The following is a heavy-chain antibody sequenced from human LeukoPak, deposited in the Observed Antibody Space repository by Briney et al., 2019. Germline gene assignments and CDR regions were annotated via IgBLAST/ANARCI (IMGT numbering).Heavy chain of an antibody. CDR1: GFTFSSYA. Sequence: GGSLRLSCAASGFTFSSYAMHWVRQAPGKGLEWVAVISYDGSNKYYADSVKGRFTISRDNSKNTLYLQMNSLRAEDTAVYYCARGGLIVVVITPDYWGQGTLVTVSS. J-gene: IGHJ4*02. CDR2: ISYDGSNK. D-gene: IGHD3-22*01. V-gene: IGHV3-30-3*01. CDR3: ARGGLIVVVITPDY.